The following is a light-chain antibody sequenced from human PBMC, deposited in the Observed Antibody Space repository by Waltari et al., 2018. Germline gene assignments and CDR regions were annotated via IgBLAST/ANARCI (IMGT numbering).Light chain of an antibody. V-gene: IGKV3-20*01. Sequence: EIVLTQSPGTLSLSPGERATLSCRASQSVSRNYLAWFQQKPGQAPRLLIYGASSRATGTPDRFSGSGSGTDFTLTISRLESEDFAVYYCQEYDDSPPWTFGQGTKVEIK. J-gene: IGKJ1*01. CDR1: QSVSRNY. CDR3: QEYDDSPPWT. CDR2: GAS.